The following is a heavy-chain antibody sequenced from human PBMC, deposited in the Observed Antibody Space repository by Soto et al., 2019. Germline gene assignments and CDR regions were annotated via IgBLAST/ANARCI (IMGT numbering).Heavy chain of an antibody. CDR3: ARAKGGSSLAFDV. J-gene: IGHJ3*01. CDR2: IYTTGST. V-gene: IGHV4-4*07. CDR1: GGSFSGYY. D-gene: IGHD1-26*01. Sequence: SETLSLTCTVSGGSFSGYYWSWIRQPAGKGLEWIGRIYTTGSTNYNPSLKSRVTMSVDTSKNQSSLKLRSLTAADTAVYYCARAKGGSSLAFDVWGQGTMVTVSS.